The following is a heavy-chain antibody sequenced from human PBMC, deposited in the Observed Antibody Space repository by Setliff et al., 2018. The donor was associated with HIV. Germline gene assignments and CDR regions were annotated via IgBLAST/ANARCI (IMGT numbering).Heavy chain of an antibody. Sequence: ASVKVSCKASGSTFTGYYVHWVRQAPGQGLEWMGWINPNSGGTYYAQNFQGRVTMTRDTSISTAYMELSRLRSDDTAVYYCARGGMMEMALESDHWGQGTLVTVSS. CDR3: ARGGMMEMALESDH. CDR2: INPNSGGT. D-gene: IGHD3-16*01. CDR1: GSTFTGYY. V-gene: IGHV1-2*02. J-gene: IGHJ4*02.